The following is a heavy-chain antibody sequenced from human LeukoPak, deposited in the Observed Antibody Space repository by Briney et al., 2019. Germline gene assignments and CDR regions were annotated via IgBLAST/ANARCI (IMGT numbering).Heavy chain of an antibody. J-gene: IGHJ4*02. V-gene: IGHV1-18*01. CDR3: ARDSAGTTRYSFDY. Sequence: ASVKVSCKASGNTFTTYGFSWVRQAPGQGLEWMGWISAYNGNTNYAQNLRGRVTMTTDTSTTTAYMELRSLRSDDTAVYYCARDSAGTTRYSFDYWGQGTLVTVSS. CDR1: GNTFTTYG. CDR2: ISAYNGNT. D-gene: IGHD1-7*01.